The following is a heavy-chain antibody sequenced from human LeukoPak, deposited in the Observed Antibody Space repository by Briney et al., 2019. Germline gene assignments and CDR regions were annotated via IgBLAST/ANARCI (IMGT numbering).Heavy chain of an antibody. CDR1: GFTFSSYW. V-gene: IGHV3-7*05. D-gene: IGHD6-13*01. J-gene: IGHJ5*02. CDR2: IQGDGSNK. CDR3: VRHIAATVP. Sequence: GGSLRLSCAASGFTFSSYWMGWVRQAPGEGREWVANIQGDGSNKNYVDSVKGRFTISRDNAKSTLYLQMNSLRAEDTAVYYCVRHIAATVPWGQGTLVTVSS.